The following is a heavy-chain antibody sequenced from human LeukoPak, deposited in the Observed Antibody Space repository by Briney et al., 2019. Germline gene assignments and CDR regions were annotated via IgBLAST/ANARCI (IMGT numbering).Heavy chain of an antibody. CDR1: GYSLTKLC. D-gene: IGHD1-26*01. J-gene: IGHJ5*02. CDR2: FDPEDGET. CDR3: AREGIGGSYSPPWFDP. Sequence: GASVKVSCKVSGYSLTKLCMHWVRQAPGKGLEWMGNFDPEDGETVYAQKFQGRVTMTEDTSTDTAYMELNSLTSEDTAVYYCAREGIGGSYSPPWFDPWGQGTLVTVSS. V-gene: IGHV1-24*01.